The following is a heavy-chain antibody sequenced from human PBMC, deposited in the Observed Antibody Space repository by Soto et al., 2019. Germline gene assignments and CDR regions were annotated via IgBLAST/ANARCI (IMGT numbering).Heavy chain of an antibody. Sequence: QVQLVQSGAEVKKPGASVKVSCKASGYTFTSYAMHWVRQAPGQRLEWMGWINAANGNTKYSQKFQGRVTITRDTSTTTAYMELSSLRSEDTAVYYCARNLSGGSSQAFDPWGQGTLVTVSS. CDR1: GYTFTSYA. V-gene: IGHV1-3*01. CDR3: ARNLSGGSSQAFDP. D-gene: IGHD2-15*01. CDR2: INAANGNT. J-gene: IGHJ5*02.